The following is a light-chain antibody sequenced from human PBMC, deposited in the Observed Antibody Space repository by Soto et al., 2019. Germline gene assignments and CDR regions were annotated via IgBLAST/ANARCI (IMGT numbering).Light chain of an antibody. CDR3: QQYNNLPPDT. CDR1: QSVNNN. V-gene: IGKV3-15*01. Sequence: EIILTQSPASLSVSPGERATRSCRASQSVNNNLAWYQQKPGQAPRLLIYGASTRATGIPGRFRGSGSGTEFTLTITSLQSEDFAVYFCQQYNNLPPDTFGQGTKLEIK. J-gene: IGKJ2*01. CDR2: GAS.